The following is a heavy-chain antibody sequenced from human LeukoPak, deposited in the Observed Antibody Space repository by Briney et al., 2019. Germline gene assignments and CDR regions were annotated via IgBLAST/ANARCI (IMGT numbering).Heavy chain of an antibody. D-gene: IGHD1-26*01. J-gene: IGHJ4*02. CDR3: ASSGSYRFDY. Sequence: GGSLRLSCAASGFTFSSSAMSWVRQVPGKGLEWVSGISASGGSTYYADSVRGRFTISRDNAKNSLYLQMNSLGDEDTAVYYCASSGSYRFDYWGQGTLVTVSS. CDR2: ISASGGST. V-gene: IGHV3-23*01. CDR1: GFTFSSSA.